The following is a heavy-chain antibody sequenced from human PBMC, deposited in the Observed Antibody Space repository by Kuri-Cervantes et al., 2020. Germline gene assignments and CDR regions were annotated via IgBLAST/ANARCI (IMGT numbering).Heavy chain of an antibody. CDR3: ARDDYYGSGSYFAFGI. D-gene: IGHD3-10*01. V-gene: IGHV1-2*02. Sequence: ASVKVSCKASGYTFTGYYMHWVRQAPGQGLEWMGWINPNSGGTNYAQKFQGRGTMTRDTSISTAYVELSRLRSDDTAVYYCARDDYYGSGSYFAFGIWGQGTMVTVSS. J-gene: IGHJ3*02. CDR1: GYTFTGYY. CDR2: INPNSGGT.